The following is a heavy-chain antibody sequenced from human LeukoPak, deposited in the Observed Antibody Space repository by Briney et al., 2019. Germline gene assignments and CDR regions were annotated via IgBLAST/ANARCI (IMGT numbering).Heavy chain of an antibody. CDR2: VYHSGST. CDR1: GGSISSSNW. CDR3: ARQLDYYDSKVGDYGMDV. Sequence: NPSETLSLTCAVSGGSISSSNWWSWVRQPPGKGLEWIGEVYHSGSTNYNPSLKSRVTISVDKSKNQFSLKLSSVTAADTAVYYCARQLDYYDSKVGDYGMDVWGQGTTVTVSS. J-gene: IGHJ6*02. V-gene: IGHV4-4*02. D-gene: IGHD3-22*01.